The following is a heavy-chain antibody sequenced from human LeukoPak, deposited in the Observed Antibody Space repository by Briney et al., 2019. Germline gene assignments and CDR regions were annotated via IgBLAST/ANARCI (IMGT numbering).Heavy chain of an antibody. CDR1: GFTFDDYG. CDR3: AREGHDSSAQPSGHDAFDI. D-gene: IGHD3-22*01. CDR2: INWNGGST. J-gene: IGHJ3*02. V-gene: IGHV3-20*04. Sequence: PGGSLRLSCAASGFTFDDYGMSWVRQAPGKGLEWVSGINWNGGSTGYADSVKGRFTISRDNAKNSLYLQMNSLRAEDTALYYCAREGHDSSAQPSGHDAFDIWGQGTMVTVSS.